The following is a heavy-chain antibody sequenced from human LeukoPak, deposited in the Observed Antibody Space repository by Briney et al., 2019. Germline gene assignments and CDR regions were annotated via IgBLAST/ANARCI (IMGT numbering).Heavy chain of an antibody. D-gene: IGHD1-1*01. CDR3: ARDYSGGWNDY. V-gene: IGHV3-74*01. Sequence: GGSLRLSCEASGFTFSSYWMHWVRQAPGKGLVWVSRINSDGSSTSYADNVKGRFTISRDNAKNTLYLQMTSLRAEDTAVYYCARDYSGGWNDYWGQGTLVTVSS. CDR2: INSDGSST. CDR1: GFTFSSYW. J-gene: IGHJ4*02.